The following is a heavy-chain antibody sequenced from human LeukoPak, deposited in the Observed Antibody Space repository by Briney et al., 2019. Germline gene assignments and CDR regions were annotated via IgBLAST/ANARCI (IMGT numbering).Heavy chain of an antibody. CDR2: IYDSGST. CDR3: ARGDDPDFWSGHDAFDI. V-gene: IGHV4-39*07. CDR1: GGSIRSSYYY. J-gene: IGHJ3*02. D-gene: IGHD3-3*01. Sequence: PSETLSLTCTVSGGSIRSSYYYWGWIRQPPGKGLEWIGSIYDSGSTYYNPPLKSRVTISVDTSKNQFSLKLSSVTAADTAVYYCARGDDPDFWSGHDAFDIWGQGTMVTVSS.